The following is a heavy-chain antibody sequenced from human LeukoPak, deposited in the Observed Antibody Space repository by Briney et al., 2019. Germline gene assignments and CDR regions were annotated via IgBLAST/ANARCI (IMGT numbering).Heavy chain of an antibody. D-gene: IGHD1/OR15-1a*01. J-gene: IGHJ3*02. CDR3: ARNPNKGAFDI. V-gene: IGHV3-48*01. Sequence: PGGSLRLSCAASGFTFSSYSMNWVRQAPGKGLEWVSYISSSSSTIYYADSVKGRFTISRDNAKNSLSLQMNSLRAEDTAVYYCARNPNKGAFDIWGQGTMVTVSS. CDR1: GFTFSSYS. CDR2: ISSSSSTI.